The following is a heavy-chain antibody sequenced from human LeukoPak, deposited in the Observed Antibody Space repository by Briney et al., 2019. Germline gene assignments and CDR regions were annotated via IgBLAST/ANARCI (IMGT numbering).Heavy chain of an antibody. Sequence: ASVKVSCKASGYTFTGYYMHWVRQAPRQGLEWMGWINPNSGGTNYAQKFQGRVTMTRDTSISTAYMELSRLRSDDTAVYYCARVKSIAVAGTFFGYWGQGTLVTVSS. CDR3: ARVKSIAVAGTFFGY. CDR1: GYTFTGYY. V-gene: IGHV1-2*02. CDR2: INPNSGGT. J-gene: IGHJ4*02. D-gene: IGHD6-19*01.